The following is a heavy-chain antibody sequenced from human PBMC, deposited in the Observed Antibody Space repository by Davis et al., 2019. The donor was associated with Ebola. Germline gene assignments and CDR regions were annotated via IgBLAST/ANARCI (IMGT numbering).Heavy chain of an antibody. CDR3: ARDRMRCGGDCYTHPTDGAFAI. D-gene: IGHD2-21*02. J-gene: IGHJ3*02. V-gene: IGHV3-23*01. CDR2: ISGSGGST. CDR1: GFTFSSYA. Sequence: GESLKISCAASGFTFSSYAMSWVRQAPGKGLEWVSAISGSGGSTYYADSVKGRFTISRDNAKNSLYLQMSSLRADDTAVYYCARDRMRCGGDCYTHPTDGAFAIWGRGTVVTVSS.